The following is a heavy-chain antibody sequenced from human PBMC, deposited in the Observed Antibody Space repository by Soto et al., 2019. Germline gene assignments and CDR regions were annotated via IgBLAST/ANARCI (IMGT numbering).Heavy chain of an antibody. D-gene: IGHD1-26*01. CDR2: INPHSGDT. CDR1: GYTFIDYY. V-gene: IGHV1-2*02. J-gene: IGHJ4*02. Sequence: GASVKVSCKASGYTFIDYYIHWVRQAPGQGLELMGCINPHSGDTNSPPKFQARVTMTRDTSNSTAYMELKRLYSNDTAVYHCARSGYPGSYHPPAFWGQGTLVTVYS. CDR3: ARSGYPGSYHPPAF.